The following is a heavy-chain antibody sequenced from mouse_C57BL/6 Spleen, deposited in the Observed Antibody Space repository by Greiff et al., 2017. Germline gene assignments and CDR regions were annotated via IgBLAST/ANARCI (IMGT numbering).Heavy chain of an antibody. D-gene: IGHD2-4*01. J-gene: IGHJ2*01. Sequence: EVQRVESGPGLVKPSQSLSLTCSVTGYSITSGYYWNWIRQFPGNKLEWMGYISYDGSNNYNPSLKNRISITRDTSKNQFFLKLNSVTTEDTATYYCARIYYDYYFDYWGQGTTLTVSS. CDR2: ISYDGSN. V-gene: IGHV3-6*01. CDR3: ARIYYDYYFDY. CDR1: GYSITSGYY.